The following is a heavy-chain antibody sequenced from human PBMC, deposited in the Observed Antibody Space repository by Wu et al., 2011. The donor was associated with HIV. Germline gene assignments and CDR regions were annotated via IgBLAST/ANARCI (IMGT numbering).Heavy chain of an antibody. V-gene: IGHV1-69*12. J-gene: IGHJ3*02. D-gene: IGHD3-16*01. Sequence: QVQLVQSGTEVKEPGSSVKGRPVRLLRATFSGRISTGATGPGQGLEWVGRIIPLSGSTNYPQRLQDRVTITADESTSTVFMELNSLRSEDTATYFCARSKPVHGIVIDVFNIWGQGTKVIVSS. CDR2: IIPLSGST. CDR3: ARSKPVHGIVIDVFNI. CDR1: RATFSGR.